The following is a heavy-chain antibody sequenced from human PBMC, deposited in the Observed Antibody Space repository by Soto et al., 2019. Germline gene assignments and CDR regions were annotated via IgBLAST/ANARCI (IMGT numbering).Heavy chain of an antibody. CDR3: AKIDVETYYDFWSGYSCDY. J-gene: IGHJ4*02. V-gene: IGHV3-23*01. Sequence: EVQLLESGGGLVQPGGSLRLSCAASGFSFRSYAMSWVRRAPGRGLKWVSSISGSGGKAYYADSVKGRFTISRDNSKNTLYLQMDSLRAEDTAVYSCAKIDVETYYDFWSGYSCDYWGQGTLVSVSS. CDR1: GFSFRSYA. CDR2: ISGSGGKA. D-gene: IGHD3-3*01.